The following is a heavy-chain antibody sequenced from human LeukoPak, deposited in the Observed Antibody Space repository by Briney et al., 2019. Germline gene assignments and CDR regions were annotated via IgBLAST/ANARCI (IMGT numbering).Heavy chain of an antibody. V-gene: IGHV3-23*01. CDR3: ARGPNWGSGY. D-gene: IGHD7-27*01. CDR2: IGTSGADI. J-gene: IGHJ4*02. Sequence: GGSLRLSCAASGFTFSSYAMSWVRQPPGKGLEWVSVIGTSGADIYYADSVKGRFSISRDNSKNTLSLQMNSLRVDDTAVYYCARGPNWGSGYWGQGTLVTVSS. CDR1: GFTFSSYA.